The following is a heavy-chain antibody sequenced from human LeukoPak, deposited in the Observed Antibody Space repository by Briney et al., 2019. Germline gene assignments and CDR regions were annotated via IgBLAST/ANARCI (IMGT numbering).Heavy chain of an antibody. D-gene: IGHD6-19*01. CDR1: GGSFSGYY. V-gene: IGHV4-34*01. Sequence: SETLSLTCAVYGGSFSGYYWSWIRQPPGKGLEWISEIYHSGSTNYHPSLKSRVTISVDKSKNQFSLKVSSVTAADTAMYYCTRAPPYGSGWSKGVLDYWGQGTLVTVSS. CDR3: TRAPPYGSGWSKGVLDY. J-gene: IGHJ4*02. CDR2: IYHSGST.